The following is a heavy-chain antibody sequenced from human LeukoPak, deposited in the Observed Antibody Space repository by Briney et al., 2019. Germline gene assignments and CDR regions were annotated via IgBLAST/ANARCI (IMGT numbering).Heavy chain of an antibody. J-gene: IGHJ4*02. D-gene: IGHD1-26*01. CDR2: ISDSGDST. CDR3: ARLYSGTSSWYDY. CDR1: GFTFRNYA. Sequence: GGSLSLSCAASGFTFRNYAMSWVRQAPGKGLEWVSIISDSGDSTYYADSVKGRFTISRDTSMNTLYLQMNSLRADDTAIYYCARLYSGTSSWYDYWGQGTLVTVSS. V-gene: IGHV3-23*01.